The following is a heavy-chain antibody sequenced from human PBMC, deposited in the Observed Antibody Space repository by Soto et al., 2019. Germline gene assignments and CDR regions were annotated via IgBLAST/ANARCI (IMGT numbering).Heavy chain of an antibody. Sequence: SLRLSCAASGFTYSSYRMTWVPQAPGKGLEWVSSISSSSSYIYYADSVKGRFTISRDNAKNSLYLQMNSLRAEDTAVYYCAFNRYYYDSSGYYRDYWGHGTLVTVSS. CDR3: AFNRYYYDSSGYYRDY. D-gene: IGHD3-22*01. CDR1: GFTYSSYR. J-gene: IGHJ4*01. V-gene: IGHV3-21*01. CDR2: ISSSSSYI.